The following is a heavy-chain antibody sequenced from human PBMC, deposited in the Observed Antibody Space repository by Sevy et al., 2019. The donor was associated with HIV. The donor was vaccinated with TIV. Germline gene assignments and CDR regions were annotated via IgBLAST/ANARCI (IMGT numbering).Heavy chain of an antibody. CDR1: GLSFRSYE. CDR3: ATSRRDYYNYYFDY. D-gene: IGHD3-22*01. V-gene: IGHV3-48*03. Sequence: GGSLRLSGGASGLSFRSYELNWVRQAPGKGLQWISYISTGGGTIFYADSVKGRFTISRDNAKNSVFLQMNSLRAEDTAVYFCATSRRDYYNYYFDYWGHGTLVTVSS. J-gene: IGHJ4*01. CDR2: ISTGGGTI.